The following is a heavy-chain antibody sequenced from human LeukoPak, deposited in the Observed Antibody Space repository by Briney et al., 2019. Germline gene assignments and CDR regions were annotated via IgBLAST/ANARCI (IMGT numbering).Heavy chain of an antibody. D-gene: IGHD3-3*01. V-gene: IGHV3-48*01. CDR3: TRVEKGFWSGSKMDV. J-gene: IGHJ6*04. CDR2: ISGSSGTI. Sequence: GGSLRLSCTASGFTFRSHSMIWVRQAPGKGLEWISYISGSSGTIYYADSVKGRFIISRDNDKNSLYLQMNSLRVEDTAVYFCTRVEKGFWSGSKMDVWGKGTTVAVSS. CDR1: GFTFRSHS.